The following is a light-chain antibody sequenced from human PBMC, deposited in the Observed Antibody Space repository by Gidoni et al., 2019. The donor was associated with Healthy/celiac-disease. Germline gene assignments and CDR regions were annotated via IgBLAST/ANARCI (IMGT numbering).Light chain of an antibody. CDR3: QQLNSYPPWT. Sequence: DIQLTHSPSFLSASVGDRVTITCRASQGISSYLAWYQQKPGKAPTLLIYAASTLQSGVPSRFSGSGSGTEFTLTISSLQPEDFATYYCQQLNSYPPWTFGQGTKVEIK. V-gene: IGKV1-9*01. CDR2: AAS. J-gene: IGKJ1*01. CDR1: QGISSY.